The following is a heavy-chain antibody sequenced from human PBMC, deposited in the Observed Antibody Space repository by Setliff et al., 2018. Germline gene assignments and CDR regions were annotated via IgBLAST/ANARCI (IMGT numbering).Heavy chain of an antibody. Sequence: SVKVSCKASGDTFRSYSISWVRQAPGQGLEWMGGIIPKLGSADYAQRFQDRATINADESTRTVYMELSRLRSQDTAIYYCARSPHYYDSSGYCYYFDFWGQGTPVTVSS. CDR3: ARSPHYYDSSGYCYYFDF. J-gene: IGHJ4*02. V-gene: IGHV1-69*13. CDR1: GDTFRSYS. D-gene: IGHD3-22*01. CDR2: IIPKLGSA.